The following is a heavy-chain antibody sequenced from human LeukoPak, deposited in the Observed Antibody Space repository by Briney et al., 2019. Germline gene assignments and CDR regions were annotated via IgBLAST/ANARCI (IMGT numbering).Heavy chain of an antibody. D-gene: IGHD2-2*01. V-gene: IGHV3-48*04. J-gene: IGHJ4*02. CDR2: ISSSSSTI. CDR3: ARRYQLGYFDY. CDR1: GFTFSSYS. Sequence: GGSLRLSCAASGFTFSSYSMNWVRLAPGKGLEWVSYISSSSSTIYYADSVKGRFTISRDNAKNSLYLQMNSLRAEDTAVYYCARRYQLGYFDYWGQGTLVTVSS.